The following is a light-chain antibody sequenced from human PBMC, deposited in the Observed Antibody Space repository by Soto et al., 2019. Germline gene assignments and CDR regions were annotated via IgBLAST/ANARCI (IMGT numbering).Light chain of an antibody. CDR3: HQHGGTPET. V-gene: IGKV3-20*01. CDR2: RAS. Sequence: DIGLTQSPGTLSLSPGERATLSCRASRSVPNDYVSWYQQKPGQPPRLLVFRASNRATGIPDRFSGSGSGTDFLLTISGLEPADSGTYLCHQHGGTPETFGLGTKVDIK. J-gene: IGKJ1*01. CDR1: RSVPNDY.